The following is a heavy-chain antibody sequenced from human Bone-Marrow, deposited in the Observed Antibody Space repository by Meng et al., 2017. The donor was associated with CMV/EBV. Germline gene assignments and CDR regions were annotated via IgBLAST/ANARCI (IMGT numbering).Heavy chain of an antibody. D-gene: IGHD1-7*01. V-gene: IGHV4-30-2*01. CDR1: GGSSSSGGYS. CDR3: ARGTGTTHYYGMDV. Sequence: SGGSSSSGGYSWSWIRQPPGKGLEWIGYIYHSGSTYYNPSLKSRVTISVDRSKNQFSLKLSSVTAADTAVYYCARGTGTTHYYGMDVWGQGTTVTVSS. CDR2: IYHSGST. J-gene: IGHJ6*02.